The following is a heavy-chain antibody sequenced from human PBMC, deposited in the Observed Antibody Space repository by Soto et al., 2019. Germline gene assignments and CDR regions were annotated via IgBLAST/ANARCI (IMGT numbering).Heavy chain of an antibody. V-gene: IGHV3-74*01. CDR2: INSDGSST. D-gene: IGHD3-22*01. J-gene: IGHJ1*01. CDR3: AREPDRGYYDSSGYYCPEYFQH. CDR1: GFTFSSYW. Sequence: GGSLRLSCAASGFTFSSYWMHWVRQAPGKGLVWVSRINSDGSSTSYADSVKGRFTISRDNAKNTLYLQMNSLRAEDTAVYYCAREPDRGYYDSSGYYCPEYFQHWGQGTLVTVSS.